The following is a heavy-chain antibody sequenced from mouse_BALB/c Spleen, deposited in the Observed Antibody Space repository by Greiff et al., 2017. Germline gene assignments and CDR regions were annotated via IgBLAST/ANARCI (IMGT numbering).Heavy chain of an antibody. J-gene: IGHJ4*01. CDR1: GFTFSSYA. V-gene: IGHV5-6-5*01. Sequence: DVMLVESGGGLVKPGGSLKLSCAASGFTFSSYAMSWVRQTPEKRLEWVASISSGGSTYYPDSVKGRFTISRDNARNILYLQMSSLRSEDTAMYYCAREGLLRAGYAMDYWGQGTSVTVSS. CDR2: ISSGGST. CDR3: AREGLLRAGYAMDY. D-gene: IGHD1-1*01.